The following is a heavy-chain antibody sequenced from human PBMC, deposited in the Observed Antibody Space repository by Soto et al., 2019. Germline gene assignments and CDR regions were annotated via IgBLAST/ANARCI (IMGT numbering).Heavy chain of an antibody. D-gene: IGHD1-26*01. CDR1: GGSFSGYY. CDR3: ARNVGADRYYYYYGMDV. Sequence: SETLSLTCAVYGGSFSGYYWSWIRQPPGKGLEWIGEINHSGSTNYNPSLKSRVTISVDTSKNQFSLKLSSVTAADTAVYYCARNVGADRYYYYYGMDVWGQGTTVTVSS. J-gene: IGHJ6*02. V-gene: IGHV4-34*01. CDR2: INHSGST.